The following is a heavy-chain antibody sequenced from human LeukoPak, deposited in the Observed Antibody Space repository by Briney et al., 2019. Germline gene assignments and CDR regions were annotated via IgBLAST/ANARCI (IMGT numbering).Heavy chain of an antibody. J-gene: IGHJ4*02. V-gene: IGHV3-48*02. Sequence: GGSLRLSCAASGFTFSIYSMNWVRQAPGKGLEWVSYISSSSSTRYYAGSVKGRFTISGDNAKNSLYLQMNSLRDDDTAVYYCARDRGSDYWGQGTLVTVSS. D-gene: IGHD3-16*01. CDR3: ARDRGSDY. CDR2: ISSSSSTR. CDR1: GFTFSIYS.